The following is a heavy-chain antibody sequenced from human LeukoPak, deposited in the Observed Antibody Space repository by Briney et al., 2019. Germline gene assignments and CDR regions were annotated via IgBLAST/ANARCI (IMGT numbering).Heavy chain of an antibody. CDR3: ARHVNWGFDY. CDR1: GYPISSGYY. V-gene: IGHV4-38-2*01. Sequence: PSETLSLTCAVSGYPISSGYYWGWIRQPPGKGLEWIGSIYHSGSTYYNPSLKSRVTISVDTSKNQFSLKLSSVTAADMAVYYCARHVNWGFDYWGQGTLVTVSS. CDR2: IYHSGST. J-gene: IGHJ4*02. D-gene: IGHD7-27*01.